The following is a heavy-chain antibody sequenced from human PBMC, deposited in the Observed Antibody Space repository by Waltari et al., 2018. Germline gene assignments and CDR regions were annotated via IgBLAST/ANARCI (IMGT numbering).Heavy chain of an antibody. CDR3: AKPAIVGNTAHFYGFDV. Sequence: EVPLLESGGGLVQPVGSLRLSCAASAFPFGNHAMPWFRQAPGKGLEWVSSSSGPGGSTYYADSGEGRFTISRDNSHNTVYLQMNSLGVGDSALYFCAKPAIVGNTAHFYGFDVWGQGTTVTVSS. V-gene: IGHV3-23*01. D-gene: IGHD5-18*01. CDR1: AFPFGNHA. CDR2: SSGPGGST. J-gene: IGHJ6*02.